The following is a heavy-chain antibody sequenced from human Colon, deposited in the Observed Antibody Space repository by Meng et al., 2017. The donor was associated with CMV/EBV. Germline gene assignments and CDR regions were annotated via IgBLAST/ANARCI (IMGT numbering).Heavy chain of an antibody. CDR2: ISTINGNT. CDR1: GSSFTTSA. CDR3: ARDPVATSGRYFDL. J-gene: IGHJ2*01. D-gene: IGHD5-12*01. Sequence: SGSSFTTSAFSWIRQARRHGPEWLGWISTINGNTNYAQKFQGSVTMTIETSTNTAYMDLRSLSSDDTAFSYCARDPVATSGRYFDLWGRGTLVTVSS. V-gene: IGHV1-18*01.